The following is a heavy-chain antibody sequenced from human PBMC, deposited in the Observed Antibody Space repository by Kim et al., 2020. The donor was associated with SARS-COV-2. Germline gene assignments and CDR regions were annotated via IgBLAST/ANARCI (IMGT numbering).Heavy chain of an antibody. Sequence: YADAVKGRFTTSSDKSKNMIYLQMGGLTAEDTAMYYCARDDCTNPSCYEVWGQGTLVTVSS. D-gene: IGHD2-2*01. CDR3: ARDDCTNPSCYEV. V-gene: IGHV3-30*07. J-gene: IGHJ4*02.